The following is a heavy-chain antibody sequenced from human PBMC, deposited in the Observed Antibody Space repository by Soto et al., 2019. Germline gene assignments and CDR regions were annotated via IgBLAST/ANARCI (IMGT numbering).Heavy chain of an antibody. D-gene: IGHD6-13*01. J-gene: IGHJ4*02. Sequence: PGGSLRLSCAASGFTVSSNYMSWVRQAPGKGLEWVSVIYSGGSTYYADSVKGRFTISRDNSKNTLYLQMNSLRAEDTAVYYCARDGPHSSSWHTYFAYWGQGTLVTVSS. CDR1: GFTVSSNY. V-gene: IGHV3-53*01. CDR2: IYSGGST. CDR3: ARDGPHSSSWHTYFAY.